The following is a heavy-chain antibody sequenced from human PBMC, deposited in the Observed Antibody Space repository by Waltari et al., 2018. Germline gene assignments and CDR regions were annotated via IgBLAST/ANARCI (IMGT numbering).Heavy chain of an antibody. J-gene: IGHJ6*02. CDR2: INSDGSST. Sequence: EEQLVESGGGLAQPGESLRLPCAASGFTFSRYWMDWVRQAPGKGLVWVSRINSDGSSTTYADSVKGRFTISRDNAKNTLYVQMNRLRAEDTAVYSSPVPGRPYYYGMDVWGQGTTVTVSS. D-gene: IGHD6-19*01. CDR1: GFTFSRYW. CDR3: PVPGRPYYYGMDV. V-gene: IGHV3-74*01.